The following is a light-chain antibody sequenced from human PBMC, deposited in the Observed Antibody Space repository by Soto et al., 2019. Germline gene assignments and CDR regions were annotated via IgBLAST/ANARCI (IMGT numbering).Light chain of an antibody. Sequence: EIVLTQSPATLSLSPGGRATLSCRVSQNINIYLAWYQQKLGQAPRLLIYDSSIRATSIPARFSGSGSGTDFTLTISSLEPEDFGVYYCQQRYSWPLTFGGGTKVEIK. J-gene: IGKJ4*01. CDR3: QQRYSWPLT. CDR2: DSS. V-gene: IGKV3-11*01. CDR1: QNINIY.